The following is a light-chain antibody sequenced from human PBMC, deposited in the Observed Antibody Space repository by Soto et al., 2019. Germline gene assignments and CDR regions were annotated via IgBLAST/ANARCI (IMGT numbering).Light chain of an antibody. Sequence: DIQMTQSPSALSASTGDRVTITCQASQDIRHYLNWYQQKPGKAPKLLIYDASKLQTGVPSRFRGSGSGTTFTFNISSLQPEDFAIYYCQQYDKLVTFGQGTKVEMK. J-gene: IGKJ1*01. CDR2: DAS. CDR1: QDIRHY. V-gene: IGKV1-33*01. CDR3: QQYDKLVT.